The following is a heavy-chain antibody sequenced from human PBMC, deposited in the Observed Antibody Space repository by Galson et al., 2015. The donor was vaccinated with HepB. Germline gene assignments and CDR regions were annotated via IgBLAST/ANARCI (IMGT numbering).Heavy chain of an antibody. D-gene: IGHD3-16*01. V-gene: IGHV4-39*02. CDR1: GGSISSSTHY. Sequence: ETLSLTCTVSGGSISSSTHYWGWIRQPPGKGLEWIGSIYYTGRTYYNPSLKSRVTMSVDTSENHFSLKLSSVTAADTAVYYCARLGAPHSEAVDPLYYFYYYMDVWGKGTTVTVSS. J-gene: IGHJ6*03. CDR3: ARLGAPHSEAVDPLYYFYYYMDV. CDR2: IYYTGRT.